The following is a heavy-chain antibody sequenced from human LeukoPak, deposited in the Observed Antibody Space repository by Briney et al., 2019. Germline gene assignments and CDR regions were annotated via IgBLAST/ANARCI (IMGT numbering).Heavy chain of an antibody. V-gene: IGHV3-30*14. Sequence: PGGSLRLSCAASGFTFSSYAMHWVHQAPGKGLEWVAVISYDGSNKYYADSVKGRFTISRDNSKNTLYLQMNSLRAEDTAVYYCARAIWFGELPGDYWGQGTLVTVSS. J-gene: IGHJ4*02. CDR1: GFTFSSYA. D-gene: IGHD3-10*01. CDR2: ISYDGSNK. CDR3: ARAIWFGELPGDY.